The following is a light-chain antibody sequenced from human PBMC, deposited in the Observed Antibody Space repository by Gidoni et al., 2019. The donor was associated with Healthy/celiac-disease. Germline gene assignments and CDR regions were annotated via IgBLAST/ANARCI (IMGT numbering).Light chain of an antibody. CDR1: QSVSSI. CDR3: QQYNNWPPLT. J-gene: IGKJ3*01. V-gene: IGKV3-15*01. Sequence: EIVMTQSPATLSVSPGERATLSCRASQSVSSILAWYQQKPGQAPRLLIYGASTRATGIPARFSGSGSGTEFTLTISNLQSEDFAVYYCQQYNNWPPLTFGPGTKVDIK. CDR2: GAS.